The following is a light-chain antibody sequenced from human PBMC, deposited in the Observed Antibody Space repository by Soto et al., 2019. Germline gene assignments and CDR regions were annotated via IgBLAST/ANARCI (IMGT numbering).Light chain of an antibody. CDR1: SSDVGGYNY. J-gene: IGLJ1*01. V-gene: IGLV2-8*01. CDR3: SSYTPTSTYV. CDR2: EVT. Sequence: QSALTQPPSASGSPGQSVTISCTGSSSDVGGYNYVSWYQQHPGKAPKLMIYEVTKRPSGVPDRFSGSKSGNTASLTISGLQAEDEGDYYCSSYTPTSTYVFGTGTKLTVL.